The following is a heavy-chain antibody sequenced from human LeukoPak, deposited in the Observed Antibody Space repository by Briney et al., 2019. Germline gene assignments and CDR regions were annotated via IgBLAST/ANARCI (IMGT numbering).Heavy chain of an antibody. J-gene: IGHJ6*03. V-gene: IGHV3-23*01. CDR1: GFTFSTYG. D-gene: IGHD2-15*01. CDR3: ARDLPIVPLDV. CDR2: ISSSGGNT. Sequence: GGSLRLSCGASGFTFSTYGMSWVRQAPGKGLEWVSAISSSGGNTYYADSVKGRFTISRDNSKNTLYLQMNSPRAEDTAVYYCARDLPIVPLDVWGKGTTVTVSS.